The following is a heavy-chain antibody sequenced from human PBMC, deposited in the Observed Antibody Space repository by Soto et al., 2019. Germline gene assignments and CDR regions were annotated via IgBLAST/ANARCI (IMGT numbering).Heavy chain of an antibody. D-gene: IGHD7-27*01. CDR3: AKAGPHFDY. Sequence: QVQLVESGGGVVQPGRSLTLSCAVSGLTVSDYGMHWVRQAPGKGLEWVAMISYDGSNKYHADSVKGRFTISRDNSKNTLYLQMSSLSGEDTAVYYCAKAGPHFDYWGQGALVTVSS. J-gene: IGHJ4*02. CDR1: GLTVSDYG. V-gene: IGHV3-30*18. CDR2: ISYDGSNK.